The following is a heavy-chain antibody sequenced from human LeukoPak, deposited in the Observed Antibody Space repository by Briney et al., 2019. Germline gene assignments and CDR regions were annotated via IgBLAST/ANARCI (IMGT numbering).Heavy chain of an antibody. CDR1: GITFSNSW. D-gene: IGHD5-12*01. V-gene: IGHV3-7*01. CDR2: INQDGSEK. J-gene: IGHJ4*02. CDR3: ARDRGFTSFDY. Sequence: GGSLRLSCAASGITFSNSWMHWVRRAPGKGLEWVANINQDGSEKYYVDSVKGRFTISRDTAKNSLHLQMNSLRAEDTAVYYCARDRGFTSFDYWGQGILVTVSS.